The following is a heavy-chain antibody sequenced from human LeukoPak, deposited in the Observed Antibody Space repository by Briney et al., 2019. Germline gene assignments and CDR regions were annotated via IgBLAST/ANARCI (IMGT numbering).Heavy chain of an antibody. CDR2: IYYSGST. CDR3: ARQTPVVRD. D-gene: IGHD3-10*01. J-gene: IGHJ4*02. Sequence: SETLSLTCTVSGGSISSYYWSWIRQPPGKGLEWIGYIYYSGSTNYNPSLKGRVTISVDTSKNQFSLKLSSVTAADTAVYYCARQTPVVRDWGQGTLVTVSS. V-gene: IGHV4-59*08. CDR1: GGSISSYY.